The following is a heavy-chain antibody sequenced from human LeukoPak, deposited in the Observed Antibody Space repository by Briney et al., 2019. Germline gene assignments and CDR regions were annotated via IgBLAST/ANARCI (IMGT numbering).Heavy chain of an antibody. Sequence: SVKVSCKASGGTFDNYAVSWVREAPGLGLEWMGRIIPMFGKTNSAQKFQDRVTITADKSTGTAYMELTNLRPDDTAVYFCARGLFGGFAAAPFDHWGQGTLVTVSP. CDR3: ARGLFGGFAAAPFDH. J-gene: IGHJ4*02. CDR1: GGTFDNYA. D-gene: IGHD2-2*01. V-gene: IGHV1-69*04. CDR2: IIPMFGKT.